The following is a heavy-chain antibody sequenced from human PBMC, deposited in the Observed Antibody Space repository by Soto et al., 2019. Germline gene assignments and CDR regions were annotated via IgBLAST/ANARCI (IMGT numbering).Heavy chain of an antibody. Sequence: LRLSCAASGFTFSNYTMSWVRQAPGKGLEWVSSICRHSGCIYYTDSVKGRFTISRDNAKNSLYLQMNSLRAEDTAVYYCARGRGWLLSPSFDYWGQGTLVTVSS. V-gene: IGHV3-21*01. CDR1: GFTFSNYT. J-gene: IGHJ4*02. CDR2: ICRHSGCI. D-gene: IGHD3-9*01. CDR3: ARGRGWLLSPSFDY.